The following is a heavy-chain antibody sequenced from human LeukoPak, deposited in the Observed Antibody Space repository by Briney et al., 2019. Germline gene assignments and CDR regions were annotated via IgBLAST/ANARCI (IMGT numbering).Heavy chain of an antibody. D-gene: IGHD2-15*01. Sequence: SETLSLTCTVSGGSISSSSYYGGWIRQPPGKGLEWIGSIYYSGSTYYNPSLKSRVTISVDTSKNQFSLKLSSVTAADTAVYYCARHRGCSGGSCYPNWFDPWGQGTLVTVSS. J-gene: IGHJ5*02. CDR2: IYYSGST. CDR3: ARHRGCSGGSCYPNWFDP. V-gene: IGHV4-39*01. CDR1: GGSISSSSYY.